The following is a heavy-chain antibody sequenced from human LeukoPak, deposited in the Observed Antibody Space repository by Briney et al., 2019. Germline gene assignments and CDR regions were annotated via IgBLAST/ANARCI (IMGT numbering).Heavy chain of an antibody. D-gene: IGHD3-22*01. CDR3: ARDQSRHTMIVV. CDR1: GYTFTTYN. J-gene: IGHJ1*01. V-gene: IGHV1-2*02. CDR2: INPNSGGT. Sequence: ASVKVSCKASGYTFTTYNIHWVRQAPGQGLEWMGWINPNSGGTNYAQKFQGRVTMTRDTSISTAYMELSRLRSDDTAVYYCARDQSRHTMIVVWGQGTLVTVSS.